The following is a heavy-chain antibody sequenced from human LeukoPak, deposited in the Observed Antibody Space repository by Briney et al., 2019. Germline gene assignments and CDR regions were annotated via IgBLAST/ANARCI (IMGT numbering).Heavy chain of an antibody. J-gene: IGHJ4*02. CDR2: ISGSGGST. CDR1: GFTFSSYA. D-gene: IGHD5-18*01. CDR3: ARASYSYGYHFDY. Sequence: PGGSLRLSCAASGFTFSSYAMSWVRQAPGKGLEWVSAISGSGGSTYYADSVKGRFTISRDNSKNTLYLQMNSLRAEDTAVYYCARASYSYGYHFDYWGQGTLVTVSP. V-gene: IGHV3-23*01.